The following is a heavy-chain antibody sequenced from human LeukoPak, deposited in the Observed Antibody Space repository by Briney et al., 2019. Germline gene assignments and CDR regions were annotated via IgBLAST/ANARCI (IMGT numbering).Heavy chain of an antibody. CDR2: ISYDGSNE. CDR3: AKDREGSGYYFDY. Sequence: PGGSLRLSCAASGFTFSTYDMHWVRQAPGKGLEWVAIISYDGSNEYYADSVKGRFTISRDNSKNTLYLQMNSLRAEDTALYYCAKDREGSGYYFDYWGQGTLVTVSS. V-gene: IGHV3-30*18. CDR1: GFTFSTYD. D-gene: IGHD3-22*01. J-gene: IGHJ4*02.